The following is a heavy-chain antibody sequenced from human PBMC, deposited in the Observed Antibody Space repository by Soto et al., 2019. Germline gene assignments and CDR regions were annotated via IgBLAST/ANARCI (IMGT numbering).Heavy chain of an antibody. J-gene: IGHJ5*01. Sequence: PSQTLSLTCAISGDSVSSDSVTWNWIRQSPSRGLEWLGRTYYRSKWYSDYAPSVKSRVTINADMSKNQVSLQLNSVTPEDSAVYYCVRLIGNRWLDYWGQGTLVTVSS. CDR1: GDSVSSDSVT. D-gene: IGHD2-8*01. V-gene: IGHV6-1*01. CDR3: VRLIGNRWLDY. CDR2: TYYRSKWYS.